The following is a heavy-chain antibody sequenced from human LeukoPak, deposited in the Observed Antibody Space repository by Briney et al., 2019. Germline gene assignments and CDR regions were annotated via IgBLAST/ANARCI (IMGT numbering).Heavy chain of an antibody. CDR1: GFTFINAW. CDR2: IKCKSDGGTT. CDR3: TTEVWFGELLSYYYYGMDV. J-gene: IGHJ6*02. D-gene: IGHD3-10*01. V-gene: IGHV3-15*01. Sequence: GGSLPLSCVASGFTFINAWLSWVRQAPGRGGEWVGRIKCKSDGGTTDYAAPVKGRFTISRDDSKNTLYLQMNSLKTEDTAVYYCTTEVWFGELLSYYYYGMDVWGQGTTVTVSS.